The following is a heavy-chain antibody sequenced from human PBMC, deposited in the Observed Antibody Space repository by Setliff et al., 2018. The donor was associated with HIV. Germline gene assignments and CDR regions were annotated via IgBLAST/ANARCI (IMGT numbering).Heavy chain of an antibody. CDR3: ATSNYYDLRGYYIRGHDY. Sequence: GESLKISCAASGFIFNDYYMNWIRQAPGKGLEWVPYISASSSYTSYADSVKGRFTISRDNAKNSLYLQMDNLRAEDTAVYYCATSNYYDLRGYYIRGHDYWGQGTLVTVSS. V-gene: IGHV3-11*03. J-gene: IGHJ4*02. D-gene: IGHD3-22*01. CDR1: GFIFNDYY. CDR2: ISASSSYT.